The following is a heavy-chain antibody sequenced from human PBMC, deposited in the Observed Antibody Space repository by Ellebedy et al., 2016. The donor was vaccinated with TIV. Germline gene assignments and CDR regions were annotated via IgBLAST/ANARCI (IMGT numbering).Heavy chain of an antibody. CDR2: IKSKTDGETT. CDR1: GFTFSNAW. D-gene: IGHD5-18*01. J-gene: IGHJ4*02. V-gene: IGHV3-15*01. Sequence: GGSLRLSXAASGFTFSNAWMSWVRQAPGKGLEWVGRIKSKTDGETTDYAAPVKGRFTISRDDSKNTLYLQMNSLRAEDTAVYYCAKGNVDTAMGFDYWGQGTLVTVSS. CDR3: AKGNVDTAMGFDY.